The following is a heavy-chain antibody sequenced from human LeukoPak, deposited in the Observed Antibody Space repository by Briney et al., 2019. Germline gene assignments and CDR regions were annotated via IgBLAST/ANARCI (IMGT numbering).Heavy chain of an antibody. J-gene: IGHJ4*02. D-gene: IGHD1-26*01. CDR3: AKNRGGSYYSGSDY. Sequence: PGGSLRLSCAASGFTFSSYAMNWVRQAPGKGLEWVPAVRGGDAGTSYADSVKGRFTISRDNSKNTLYLQMNSLRADDTAVYYCAKNRGGSYYSGSDYWGQGTLVTVSS. CDR2: VRGGDAGT. V-gene: IGHV3-23*01. CDR1: GFTFSSYA.